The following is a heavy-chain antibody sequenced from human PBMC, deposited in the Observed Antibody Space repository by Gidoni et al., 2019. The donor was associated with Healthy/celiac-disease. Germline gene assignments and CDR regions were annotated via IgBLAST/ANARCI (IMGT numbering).Heavy chain of an antibody. CDR3: ARGHLVRGVIHATPPDYYYYYYMDV. Sequence: QVQLVQSGAEVKKPGSSVKVSCKASGGTFSSYAISWVRQSPGQGLEWMGGIIPSFGTANYAQKFQGRVTITADESTSTAYMELSSLRSEDTAVYYCARGHLVRGVIHATPPDYYYYYYMDVWGKGTTVTVSS. CDR1: GGTFSSYA. J-gene: IGHJ6*03. V-gene: IGHV1-69*01. CDR2: IIPSFGTA. D-gene: IGHD3-10*01.